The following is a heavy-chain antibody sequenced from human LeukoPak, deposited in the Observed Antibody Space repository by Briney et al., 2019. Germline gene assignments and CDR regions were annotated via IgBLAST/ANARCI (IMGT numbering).Heavy chain of an antibody. V-gene: IGHV3-74*01. Sequence: GGSLRLSCAASGFTFSGYWMHWVRQAPGKGLVWVSSINSVGSSTDYADSVKGRFTILRDNAQNTLHLYMNSLRVEDTAVYYCARGVAGQFDYWGQGGLVTVSS. D-gene: IGHD6-19*01. CDR1: GFTFSGYW. CDR3: ARGVAGQFDY. J-gene: IGHJ4*02. CDR2: INSVGSST.